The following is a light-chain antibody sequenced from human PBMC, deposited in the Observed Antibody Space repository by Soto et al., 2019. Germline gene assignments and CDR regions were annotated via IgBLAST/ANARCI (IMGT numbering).Light chain of an antibody. CDR2: RNN. J-gene: IGLJ3*02. Sequence: QSVLTQPPSASGTPGQRVTISCSGSSSNIGSNYVYWYQQLPGTAPKLLIYRNNPRPSGVPDRFSGSKSGTSASLSISGLRSEDEADYYCAAWDDSLSGPWVFGGGTKHTVL. V-gene: IGLV1-47*01. CDR3: AAWDDSLSGPWV. CDR1: SSNIGSNY.